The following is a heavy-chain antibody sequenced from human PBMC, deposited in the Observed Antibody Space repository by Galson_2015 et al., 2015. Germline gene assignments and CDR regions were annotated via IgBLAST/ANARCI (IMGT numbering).Heavy chain of an antibody. CDR3: ARSDASGPIYGMDV. CDR1: GYSFTTYG. CDR2: ISAYNGNT. D-gene: IGHD3-10*01. V-gene: IGHV1-18*01. J-gene: IGHJ6*02. Sequence: SVKVSCKASGYSFTTYGISWVRQAPGQGLEWMGWISAYNGNTNYAQKFQGRVTMTTDTSTRTAYMEVRSLRSDDTAVYYCARSDASGPIYGMDVWGQGTTITVSS.